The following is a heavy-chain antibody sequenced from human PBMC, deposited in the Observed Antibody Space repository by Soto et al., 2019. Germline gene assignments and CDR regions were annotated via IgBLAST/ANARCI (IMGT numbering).Heavy chain of an antibody. CDR2: INHSGST. Sequence: QVQLQQWGAGLLKPSETLSLTCAVYGGSFSGYYWSWIRQPPGKGLEWIGEINHSGSTNYNPSLKSRVTISVDTSKNQFSLKLGSVTAADTAVYYCAIAGTSETYYDFWSGTLAPFDYWGQGTLVTVSS. J-gene: IGHJ4*02. CDR1: GGSFSGYY. V-gene: IGHV4-34*01. CDR3: AIAGTSETYYDFWSGTLAPFDY. D-gene: IGHD3-3*01.